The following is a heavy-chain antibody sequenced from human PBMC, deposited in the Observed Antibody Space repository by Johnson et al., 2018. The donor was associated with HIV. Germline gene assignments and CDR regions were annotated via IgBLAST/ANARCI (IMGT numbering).Heavy chain of an antibody. CDR3: ARGGYYDSSGSAFDI. J-gene: IGHJ3*02. CDR2: ISYDGSNK. V-gene: IGHV3-30*03. Sequence: QVQLVESGGGVVQPGRSLRLSCVGSGFTFSSYGMHWVRQAPGKGLECVAVISYDGSNKYYADSVKGRFTISRDNSKNTLYLQMNSLRAEDTAVYYCARGGYYDSSGSAFDIWGQGTIVTVSS. CDR1: GFTFSSYG. D-gene: IGHD3-22*01.